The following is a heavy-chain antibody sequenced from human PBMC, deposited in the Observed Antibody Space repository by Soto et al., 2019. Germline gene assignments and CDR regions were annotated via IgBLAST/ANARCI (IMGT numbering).Heavy chain of an antibody. CDR1: GFTFSSYW. CDR2: INQDGSQK. CDR3: TRNRGYYRLDC. V-gene: IGHV3-7*05. D-gene: IGHD5-12*01. Sequence: PGGSLRLSCAASGFTFSSYWMTWVRQVPGKGLEWVANINQDGSQKSYVDSVKGRFIIARDNAKYSLYLEVNSLGAEDTAVYYCTRNRGYYRLDCWGQGTLVTVSS. J-gene: IGHJ4*02.